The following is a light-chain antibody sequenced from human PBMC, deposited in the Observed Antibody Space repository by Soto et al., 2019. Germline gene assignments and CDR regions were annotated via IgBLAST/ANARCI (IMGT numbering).Light chain of an antibody. Sequence: DIVMTQSPDSLAVSLGERATINCKSTQSVLFSPNNMNYLAWYQQKPGQPPELLIYWASTRDSGVPDRFSGSGSGTDFTLTISSLQAEDVAVYYCQQYYSTPPTFGQGTKLEIK. CDR3: QQYYSTPPT. J-gene: IGKJ2*01. CDR1: QSVLFSPNNMNY. CDR2: WAS. V-gene: IGKV4-1*01.